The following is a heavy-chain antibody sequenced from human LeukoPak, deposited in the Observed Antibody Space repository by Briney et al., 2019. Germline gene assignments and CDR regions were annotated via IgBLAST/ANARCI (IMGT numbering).Heavy chain of an antibody. V-gene: IGHV3-23*01. J-gene: IGHJ4*02. CDR2: ISGDGGTT. Sequence: GGSLRLSCAASGFTFSSYGMSWVRQAPGKGLEWVSIISGDGGTTYYADSVKGRFTVSRDNFKNTLSLQMNSLRAEDTAVYCCAKGLYYFGSGSYYNFAYWGQGTLVTVSS. D-gene: IGHD3-10*01. CDR1: GFTFSSYG. CDR3: AKGLYYFGSGSYYNFAY.